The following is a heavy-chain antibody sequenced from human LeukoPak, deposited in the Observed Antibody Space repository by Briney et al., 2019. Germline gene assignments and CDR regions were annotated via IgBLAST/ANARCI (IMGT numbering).Heavy chain of an antibody. D-gene: IGHD6-6*01. CDR1: GYSISSGYY. CDR2: IYHSGST. V-gene: IGHV4-38-2*02. CDR3: ARSPLQLSSSSSDGGDY. Sequence: PSETLSLTCTVPGYSISSGYYWGWIRQPPGKGLEWIGSIYHSGSTYYNPSLKSRVTISVDTSKNQFSLKLSSVTAADTAVYYCARSPLQLSSSSSDGGDYWGQGTLVTVSS. J-gene: IGHJ4*02.